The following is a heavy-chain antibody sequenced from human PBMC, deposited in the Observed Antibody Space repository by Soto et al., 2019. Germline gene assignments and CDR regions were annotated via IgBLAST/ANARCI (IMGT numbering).Heavy chain of an antibody. D-gene: IGHD6-13*01. CDR2: LTGSGTTT. CDR3: AKDATYSSSWYGGIDY. V-gene: IGHV3-23*01. CDR1: GFTFSNYA. J-gene: IGHJ4*02. Sequence: GGSLRLSCATSGFTFSNYAMTWVRQAPGKGLEWVSALTGSGTTTYYADSVKGRFTISRDISKNTLYLQMNSLRAEDTAVYYCAKDATYSSSWYGGIDYWGQGTLVTSPQ.